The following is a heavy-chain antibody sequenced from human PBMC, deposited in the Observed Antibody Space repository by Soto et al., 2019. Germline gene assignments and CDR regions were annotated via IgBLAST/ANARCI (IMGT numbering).Heavy chain of an antibody. CDR1: GFTVSSNY. CDR2: IYSGGST. Sequence: EVQLVESGGGLIQPGGSLRLSCAASGFTVSSNYMSWVRQAPGKGLEWVSVIYSGGSTYYADSVKGRFTISRANSKNTLYLQMNSLRAEDTAVYYCARALWEPYYFDYWGQGPLVTVSS. D-gene: IGHD1-26*01. J-gene: IGHJ4*02. CDR3: ARALWEPYYFDY. V-gene: IGHV3-53*01.